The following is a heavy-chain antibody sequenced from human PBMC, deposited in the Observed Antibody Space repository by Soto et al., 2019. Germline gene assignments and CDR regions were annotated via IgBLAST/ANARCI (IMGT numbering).Heavy chain of an antibody. V-gene: IGHV1-18*01. J-gene: IGHJ6*03. D-gene: IGHD3-3*01. Sequence: QVQLVQSGAEVKKPGASVKVSCKASGYTFTSYGISWVRQAPGQGLEWMGWISAYNGNTNYAQKLQGRVTMTTDTSTSTAYMELRSLRSDDTAVYYCARRYDFWSGYPPPPNYYYYMDVWGKGTTVTVSS. CDR1: GYTFTSYG. CDR3: ARRYDFWSGYPPPPNYYYYMDV. CDR2: ISAYNGNT.